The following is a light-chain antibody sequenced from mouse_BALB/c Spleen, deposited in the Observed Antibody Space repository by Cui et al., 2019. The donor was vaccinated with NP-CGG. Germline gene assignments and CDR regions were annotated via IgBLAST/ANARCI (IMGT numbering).Light chain of an antibody. Sequence: AVLTQQSASTTSPGETVTLTCRSSTGAVTTSNYANWVQEKPNHLFTGLIGGTNNRAPGVPARFSGSLMGDKAALTITGAQTEDEAIYFCALWYSNHWVFGGGTKLTVL. CDR2: GTN. J-gene: IGLJ1*01. CDR3: ALWYSNHWV. CDR1: TGAVTTSNY. V-gene: IGLV1*01.